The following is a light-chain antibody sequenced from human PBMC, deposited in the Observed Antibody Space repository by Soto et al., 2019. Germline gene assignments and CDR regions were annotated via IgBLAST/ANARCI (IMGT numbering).Light chain of an antibody. V-gene: IGKV3-20*01. CDR3: QQYGKAPFT. J-gene: IGKJ3*01. Sequence: EIGVTKPPGTLSFSPGDRASLTCRASQSVSSSYLAWFQQKPGQAPRLLFYGASSRSTGIPVRFSGSVSGIDFTFMISRLEPDDFSVYYCQQYGKAPFTFCPGTTVDI. CDR1: QSVSSSY. CDR2: GAS.